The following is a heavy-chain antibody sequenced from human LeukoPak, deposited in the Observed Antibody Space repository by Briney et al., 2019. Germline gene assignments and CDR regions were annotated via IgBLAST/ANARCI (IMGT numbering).Heavy chain of an antibody. CDR2: ISSSSSTI. D-gene: IGHD6-19*01. V-gene: IGHV3-48*01. CDR1: GFTFSSYS. CDR3: ARDPPTSIAVAGTDY. J-gene: IGHJ4*02. Sequence: PGGSLRLSCAASGFTFSSYSMNWVRQAPGKGLEWVSYISSSSSTIYYADSVKGRFTISRDNAKNSLYLQMNSLRAEDTAVYYCARDPPTSIAVAGTDYWGQGTLVTVSP.